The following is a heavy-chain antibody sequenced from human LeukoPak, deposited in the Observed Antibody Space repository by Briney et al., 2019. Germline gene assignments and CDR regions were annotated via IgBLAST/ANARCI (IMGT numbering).Heavy chain of an antibody. CDR3: ARFDSRRKNFDY. CDR2: TYYRSKWYN. Sequence: SQTLSLTCAISGDSVSNNNTAWNWIRQSPSRGLERLGRTYYRSKWYNDYAVSVKGRITINPDTSKNQFSLQLNSVTPEDTAVFYCARFDSRRKNFDYWGQGTLLTVPS. J-gene: IGHJ4*02. V-gene: IGHV6-1*01. D-gene: IGHD3-22*01. CDR1: GDSVSNNNTA.